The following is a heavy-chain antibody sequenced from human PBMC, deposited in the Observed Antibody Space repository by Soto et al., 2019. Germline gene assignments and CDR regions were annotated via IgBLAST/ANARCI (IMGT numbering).Heavy chain of an antibody. J-gene: IGHJ4*02. D-gene: IGHD6-19*01. CDR2: ISGGAGSA. CDR1: GFTFSSYA. Sequence: PGGSLRLSCAASGFTFSSYAMTWVRQAPGKGLEWVSAISGGAGSAYYADSVKGRFTVSRDSSRNTLYLQMNSLRAEDTAVYYCAKTPDSHGWYYFDYWGQGTLVTVYS. CDR3: AKTPDSHGWYYFDY. V-gene: IGHV3-23*01.